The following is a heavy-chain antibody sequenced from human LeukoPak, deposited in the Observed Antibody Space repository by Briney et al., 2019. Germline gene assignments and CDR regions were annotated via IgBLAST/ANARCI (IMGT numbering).Heavy chain of an antibody. Sequence: PGGSLRLSCAASGFTFSRHWMTWVRQAPGKGLEWVARLKEDGSETYYVDSVKGRFTISRDNAKNSLYLQMNSLRVEDTAVYYCASGGSWYMSWGQGTLVTVSS. V-gene: IGHV3-7*01. CDR1: GFTFSRHW. J-gene: IGHJ5*02. D-gene: IGHD6-13*01. CDR3: ASGGSWYMS. CDR2: LKEDGSET.